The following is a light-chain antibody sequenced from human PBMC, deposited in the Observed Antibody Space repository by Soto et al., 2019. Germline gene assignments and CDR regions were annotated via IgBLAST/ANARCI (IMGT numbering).Light chain of an antibody. CDR3: SSYTRSSTLV. Sequence: QSALTQPASVSGSPGQSITISCTGTSSDVGFYNYVSWFQQYPGKAPKVIIYEVSYRPSGVSNRSSGSKSGNTASLTISGLQAEDEADYYCSSYTRSSTLVFGGGTKLTVL. V-gene: IGLV2-14*01. CDR2: EVS. J-gene: IGLJ2*01. CDR1: SSDVGFYNY.